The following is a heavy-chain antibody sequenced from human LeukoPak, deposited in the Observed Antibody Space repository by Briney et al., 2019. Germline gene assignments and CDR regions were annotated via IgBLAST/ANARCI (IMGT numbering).Heavy chain of an antibody. J-gene: IGHJ5*02. D-gene: IGHD1-1*01. V-gene: IGHV3-23*01. CDR3: KEGGA. Sequence: AGGSLRLSCAASGFRFSDFTMTWVRQAPGKGPEWVSAIGGRGGSTYYADSLGGRFTISRDNSKDMLYLQMNSLKVEDTATSCGKEGGAWGQGTKVTVSS. CDR1: GFRFSDFT. CDR2: IGGRGGST.